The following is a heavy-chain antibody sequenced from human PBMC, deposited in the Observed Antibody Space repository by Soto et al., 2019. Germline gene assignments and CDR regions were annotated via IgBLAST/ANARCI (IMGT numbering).Heavy chain of an antibody. CDR2: IYYSGST. Sequence: PSETLSLTCTVSGGTVSSGSYYWTWIRQPPGKGLEWIGYIYYSGSTNYNPSLKSRVTISVDTSKNQFSLKLSSVTAADTAVYYCARGDGYNHYWGQGTLVTVSS. CDR1: GGTVSSGSYY. CDR3: ARGDGYNHY. J-gene: IGHJ4*02. D-gene: IGHD5-12*01. V-gene: IGHV4-61*01.